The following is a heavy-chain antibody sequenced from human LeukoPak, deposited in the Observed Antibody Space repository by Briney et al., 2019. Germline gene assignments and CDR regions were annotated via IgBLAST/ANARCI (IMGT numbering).Heavy chain of an antibody. J-gene: IGHJ3*02. D-gene: IGHD3-3*01. Sequence: SETLSLTCTVSGGSISSYYWSWIRQPAGKGLEWIGRIYTSGSTNYNPSLKSRVTMSVDTSKNQFSLKLSSVTASDTAVYYCARLKQSVITIFGVVMQSHDAFDIWGQGTMVTVSS. V-gene: IGHV4-4*07. CDR1: GGSISSYY. CDR2: IYTSGST. CDR3: ARLKQSVITIFGVVMQSHDAFDI.